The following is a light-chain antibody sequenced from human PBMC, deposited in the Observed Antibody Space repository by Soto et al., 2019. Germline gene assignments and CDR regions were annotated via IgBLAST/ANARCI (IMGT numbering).Light chain of an antibody. V-gene: IGKV3-20*01. J-gene: IGKJ5*01. CDR3: RQYGSSIT. CDR1: QSVSSSY. Sequence: EIVWTQSPGTMSLSPGERDTLSCRASQSVSSSYLAWYQQKPGQAPRLLIYGASSRATGIPDRFSGSGSGTDFPLAISRLEPEDFAVYYCRQYGSSITFGQGTRREI. CDR2: GAS.